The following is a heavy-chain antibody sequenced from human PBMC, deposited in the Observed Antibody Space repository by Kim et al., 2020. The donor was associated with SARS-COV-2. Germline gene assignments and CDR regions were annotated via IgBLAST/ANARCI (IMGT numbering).Heavy chain of an antibody. D-gene: IGHD3-10*01. V-gene: IGHV3-23*01. Sequence: GGSLRLSCAASGFTFSSYAMSWVRQAPGKGLEWVSAINVSGGSTYYADSGKGRFTISRDNSKNTLFLQMNSLRAEDTAVYYCAKDRRFDAFDVWGQGTMVTVSS. CDR1: GFTFSSYA. J-gene: IGHJ3*01. CDR2: INVSGGST. CDR3: AKDRRFDAFDV.